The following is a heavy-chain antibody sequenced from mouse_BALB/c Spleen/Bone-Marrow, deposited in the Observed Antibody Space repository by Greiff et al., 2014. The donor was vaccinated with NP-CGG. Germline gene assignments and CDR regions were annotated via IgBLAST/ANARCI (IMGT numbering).Heavy chain of an antibody. Sequence: QVQLQQSGAELMKPGASVKISCKATGYTFSSYWIEWVKQRPGHGLEWIGEILPGSGTTNYIEKFKGKATFTADTSSNTAYMQLSSRTSEDSAVYYCARVGYYGTSLLPYWGQGTLVTVSA. V-gene: IGHV1-9*01. D-gene: IGHD1-1*01. CDR1: GYTFSSYW. CDR2: ILPGSGTT. CDR3: ARVGYYGTSLLPY. J-gene: IGHJ3*01.